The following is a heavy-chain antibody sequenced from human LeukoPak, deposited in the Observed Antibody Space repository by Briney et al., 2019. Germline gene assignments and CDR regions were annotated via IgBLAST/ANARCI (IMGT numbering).Heavy chain of an antibody. J-gene: IGHJ4*02. D-gene: IGHD3-22*01. V-gene: IGHV1-69*13. CDR2: IIPIFGTA. CDR3: ARAYYDGRVFDY. CDR1: GGTFSSYA. Sequence: SVKVSCKASGGTFSSYAISWVRQAPGQGLEWMGGIIPIFGTANYAQKFQGRVTITADESTSTAYMELSSLRSEDTAVYYCARAYYDGRVFDYWGQGTLVTVSS.